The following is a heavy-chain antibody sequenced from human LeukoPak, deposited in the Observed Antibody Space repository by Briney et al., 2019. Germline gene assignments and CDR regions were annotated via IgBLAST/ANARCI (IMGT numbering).Heavy chain of an antibody. CDR1: GYTLTELS. CDR2: FDPEDGET. V-gene: IGHV1-24*01. D-gene: IGHD6-19*01. Sequence: ASVKVSCKVSGYTLTELSMHWVRQAPGKGLEWMGGFDPEDGETIYAQKFQGRVTITRDTSASTAYMELSSLRSEDTAVYYCARDQHPLSSGWYGGNAFDIWGQGTMVTVSS. CDR3: ARDQHPLSSGWYGGNAFDI. J-gene: IGHJ3*02.